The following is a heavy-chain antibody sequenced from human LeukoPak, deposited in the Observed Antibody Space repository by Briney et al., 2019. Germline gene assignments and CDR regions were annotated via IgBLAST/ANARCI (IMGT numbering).Heavy chain of an antibody. CDR3: AGDYGGYEGYFDY. D-gene: IGHD4-17*01. CDR2: ITDSGGST. Sequence: PGRSLRLSCAASGFTFSSYAMHWVRQAPGKGLEWVSAITDSGGSTYYADSVKGRFTISRDNSKNTLYLQMNSLRAEDTALYYCAGDYGGYEGYFDYWGQGTLVTVSS. CDR1: GFTFSSYA. J-gene: IGHJ4*02. V-gene: IGHV3-23*01.